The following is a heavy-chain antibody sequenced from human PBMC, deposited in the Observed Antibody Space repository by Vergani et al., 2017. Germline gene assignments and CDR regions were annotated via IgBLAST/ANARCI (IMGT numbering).Heavy chain of an antibody. J-gene: IGHJ5*02. CDR2: ISKDGTHD. D-gene: IGHD2-21*02. CDR3: AKYLRDSTDGLPAS. Sequence: QVSLVESGGGVVQPGRSLTLTCSASGFGFKNFAMHWVRQAPGKGLEWVATISKDGTHDYYEPSVRGRFAVSRDNSKDILYLQMDSLRSEDTALYYCAKYLRDSTDGLPASWGPGTLVIVSS. CDR1: GFGFKNFA. V-gene: IGHV3-30*18.